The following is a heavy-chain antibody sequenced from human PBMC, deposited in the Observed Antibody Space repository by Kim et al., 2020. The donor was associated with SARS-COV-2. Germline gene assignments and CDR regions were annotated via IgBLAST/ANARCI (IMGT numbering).Heavy chain of an antibody. CDR3: ARVGDTSGYNRFYFDS. J-gene: IGHJ4*02. V-gene: IGHV5-51*01. D-gene: IGHD3-22*01. CDR1: GYTFTDYW. CDR2: IYPGDSDT. Sequence: GESLKISCKGSGYTFTDYWIGWVRQKPGKGLEWMGIIYPGDSDTRYRPSFQGQVTVSADKSISTAYLQWSSLKASDTAMYYCARVGDTSGYNRFYFDSWGQGTQVTVSS.